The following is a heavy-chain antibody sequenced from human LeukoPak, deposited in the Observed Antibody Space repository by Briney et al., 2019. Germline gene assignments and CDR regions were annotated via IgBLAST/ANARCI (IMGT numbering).Heavy chain of an antibody. J-gene: IGHJ5*02. V-gene: IGHV3-7*03. CDR3: ARAAGWFDP. CDR2: INHNGNVD. Sequence: GGSLRLSCAASGFTFSSYWMNWARQAPGKGLEWVASINHNGNVDYYVDSVKGRFTISRDNAKNSLYLQMSSLRAEDTAIYYCARAAGWFDPWGQGTLVTVSS. CDR1: GFTFSSYW.